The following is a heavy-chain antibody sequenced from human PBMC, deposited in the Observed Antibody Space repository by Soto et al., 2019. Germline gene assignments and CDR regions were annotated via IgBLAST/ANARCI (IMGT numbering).Heavy chain of an antibody. V-gene: IGHV1-18*01. CDR2: ISAYNGNT. Sequence: GASVKVSCKASGYTFTSYGISWVRQAPGQGLEWMGWISAYNGNTNYAQKLQGRVTMTTDTSTSTAYMELRSLRSDDTAVYYCARATIGGYYGGNSFWGQGTLVTVSS. D-gene: IGHD4-17*01. CDR3: ARATIGGYYGGNSF. J-gene: IGHJ4*02. CDR1: GYTFTSYG.